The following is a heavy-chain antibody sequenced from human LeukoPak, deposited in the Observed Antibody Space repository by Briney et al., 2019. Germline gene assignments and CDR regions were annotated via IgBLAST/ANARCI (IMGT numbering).Heavy chain of an antibody. CDR1: GGSISSSSYY. D-gene: IGHD3-3*01. CDR2: IYYSGST. J-gene: IGHJ4*02. V-gene: IGHV4-39*07. Sequence: SETLFLTCTVSGGSISSSSYYWGWIRQPPGKGLEWIGSIYYSGSTYYNPSLKSRVTISVDTSKNQFSLKLSSVTSADTAVYYCARGLRFLEWLPTHDYWGQGTLVTVSS. CDR3: ARGLRFLEWLPTHDY.